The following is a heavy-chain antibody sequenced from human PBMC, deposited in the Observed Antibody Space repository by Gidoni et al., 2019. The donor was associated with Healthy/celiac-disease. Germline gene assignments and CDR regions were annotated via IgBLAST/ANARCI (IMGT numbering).Heavy chain of an antibody. D-gene: IGHD5-18*01. CDR3: ARERGYSYGLLGDAFDI. CDR2: ISSSSSYI. V-gene: IGHV3-21*01. J-gene: IGHJ3*02. CDR1: GFTFGSYS. Sequence: EVQLVESGGGLVKPGGSLRLSCAASGFTFGSYSMNWVGQAPGKGLEGVSSISSSSSYIYYADSVKGRFNISRDNAKNSLYLQMNSLRAEDTAVYYCARERGYSYGLLGDAFDIWGQGTMVTVSS.